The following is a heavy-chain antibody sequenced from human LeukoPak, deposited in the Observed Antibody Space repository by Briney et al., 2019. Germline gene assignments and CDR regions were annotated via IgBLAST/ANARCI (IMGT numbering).Heavy chain of an antibody. Sequence: PSETLSLTCTVSGGSISSSIYYWGWIRQPPGKGLEWIGSIDYSGGAFYNPSLESRVTISVDTSKNQFSLKLSSVTAADTAVYYCARSTGDYYDSMENAFDIWGQGTKVTVSS. CDR2: IDYSGGA. CDR3: ARSTGDYYDSMENAFDI. V-gene: IGHV4-39*07. D-gene: IGHD3-22*01. J-gene: IGHJ3*02. CDR1: GGSISSSIYY.